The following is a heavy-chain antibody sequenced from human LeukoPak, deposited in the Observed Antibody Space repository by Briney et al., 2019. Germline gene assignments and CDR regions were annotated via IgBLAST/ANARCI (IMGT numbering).Heavy chain of an antibody. V-gene: IGHV3-30-3*01. CDR3: ARGLHHSDSNAAHRYFQY. Sequence: GGSLRLSCAASGFTFSSYPMHWVRQAPGKALEWVAVISYDGSDNFHSDSVKGRFTISRDNSKRAFYLQMNNLRPEDTAVYYCARGLHHSDSNAAHRYFQYWGQGTLVTVSS. J-gene: IGHJ1*01. CDR1: GFTFSSYP. D-gene: IGHD3-22*01. CDR2: ISYDGSDN.